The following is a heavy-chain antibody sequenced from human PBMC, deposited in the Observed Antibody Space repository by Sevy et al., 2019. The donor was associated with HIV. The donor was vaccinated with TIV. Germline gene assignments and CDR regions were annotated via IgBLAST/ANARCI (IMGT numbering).Heavy chain of an antibody. D-gene: IGHD3-22*01. CDR3: ATSPDYYDSSRDAFDI. J-gene: IGHJ3*02. CDR1: GYSVSDLS. CDR2: YDPEDGET. V-gene: IGHV1-24*01. Sequence: ASVKVCCKVSGYSVSDLSIHWVRQAPGKGLEWMGGYDPEDGETIYAQKFQGRVTMTEDTSTDTAYMELSSLRSEDTAVYYCATSPDYYDSSRDAFDIWGQGTMVTVS.